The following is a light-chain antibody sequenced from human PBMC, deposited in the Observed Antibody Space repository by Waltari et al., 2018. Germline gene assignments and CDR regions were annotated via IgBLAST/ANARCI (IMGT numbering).Light chain of an antibody. Sequence: QSALTQPRSVSGSPGQSVTLSCTGTSSDVGGSTSVSWYQHHPGKAPKPMIYDVSKRPSGVPDRFSGSKSGNTASLTISGLQAEDEADYYCCSYAGSYVWVFGGGTKLTVL. V-gene: IGLV2-11*01. CDR2: DVS. J-gene: IGLJ3*02. CDR3: CSYAGSYVWV. CDR1: SSDVGGSTS.